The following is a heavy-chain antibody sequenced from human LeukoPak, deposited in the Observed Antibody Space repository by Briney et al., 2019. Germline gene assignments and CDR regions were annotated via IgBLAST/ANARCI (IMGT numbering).Heavy chain of an antibody. J-gene: IGHJ5*02. CDR3: ARDGYYYDSSGYLGTRWFDP. D-gene: IGHD3-22*01. CDR2: ISAYNGNT. CDR1: GYTFTSYG. V-gene: IGHV1-18*01. Sequence: ASVKVSCKASGYTFTSYGISWVRQAPGRGLEWMGWISAYNGNTNYAQKLQGRVTMTTDTSTSTAYMELRSLRSDDTAVYYCARDGYYYDSSGYLGTRWFDPWGQGTLVTVSS.